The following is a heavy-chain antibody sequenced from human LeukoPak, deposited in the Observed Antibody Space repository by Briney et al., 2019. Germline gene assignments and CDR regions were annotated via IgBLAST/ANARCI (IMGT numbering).Heavy chain of an antibody. V-gene: IGHV3-15*01. CDR2: IKRKTDGGTT. CDR3: TKTYYYGSGSLDY. J-gene: IGHJ4*02. Sequence: GGSLRLSCAASGFTFSNAWMSWVRQAPGKGLEWVGRIKRKTDGGTTDYAAPVKGRFTISRDDSKNTLYLQMNSLKTEDTAIYYCTKTYYYGSGSLDYWGQGTLVTVSS. CDR1: GFTFSNAW. D-gene: IGHD3-10*01.